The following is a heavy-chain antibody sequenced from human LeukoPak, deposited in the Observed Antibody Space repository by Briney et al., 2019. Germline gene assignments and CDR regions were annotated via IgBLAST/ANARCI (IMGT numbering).Heavy chain of an antibody. V-gene: IGHV3-23*01. CDR2: ISGSGGST. CDR1: GFTFSSYA. CDR3: AKGTVTSLYYYYGMDV. J-gene: IGHJ6*02. D-gene: IGHD4-17*01. Sequence: GGSLRLSCAAPGFTFSSYAMSWVRQAPGKGLEWVSAISGSGGSTYYADSVKGRFTISRDNSKNTLYLQMNSLRAEDTAVYYCAKGTVTSLYYYYGMDVWGQGTTVTVSS.